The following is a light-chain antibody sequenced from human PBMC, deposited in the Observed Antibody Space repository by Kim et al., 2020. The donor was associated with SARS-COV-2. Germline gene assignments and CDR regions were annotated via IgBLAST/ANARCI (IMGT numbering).Light chain of an antibody. J-gene: IGKJ3*01. CDR2: GAS. CDR3: QQYSHWPLFT. CDR1: QSLSSD. Sequence: EIVLTQSPATLSVSPGERVTLSCRASQSLSSDLAWYQQKPGQAPRLLIYGASTRATGIPARFSGSGSGTDFTLTIGSLQSEDFAVYYCQQYSHWPLFTFGPGTKVDIK. V-gene: IGKV3-15*01.